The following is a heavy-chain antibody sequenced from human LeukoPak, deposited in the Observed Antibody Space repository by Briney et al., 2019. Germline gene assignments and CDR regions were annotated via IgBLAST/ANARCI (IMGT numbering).Heavy chain of an antibody. CDR2: IYYSGST. V-gene: IGHV4-59*08. J-gene: IGHJ4*02. Sequence: SETLSLTCTVSGGSMSPYHWGWIRQPPGKGLEWTGYIYYSGSTNYNPSLKSRVTMSVDTSKNQFSLKLSSVTAADTAIYYCARAVSGRFDYWGQGTLVTVSS. CDR1: GGSMSPYH. CDR3: ARAVSGRFDY. D-gene: IGHD6-19*01.